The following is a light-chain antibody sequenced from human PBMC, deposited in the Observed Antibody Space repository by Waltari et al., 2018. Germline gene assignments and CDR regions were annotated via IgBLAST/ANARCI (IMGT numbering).Light chain of an antibody. Sequence: DVVMTQSPDSMAVSLGERATINCKSSQSLLYTSNNKNYLAWYQQKPGQPPKILIYWASIRESGGPDRFSATGSGTDFTLSISGLQAEDVASYFCLQCLHTPRTFGQGTKVEIK. V-gene: IGKV4-1*01. CDR1: QSLLYTSNNKNY. CDR3: LQCLHTPRT. CDR2: WAS. J-gene: IGKJ1*01.